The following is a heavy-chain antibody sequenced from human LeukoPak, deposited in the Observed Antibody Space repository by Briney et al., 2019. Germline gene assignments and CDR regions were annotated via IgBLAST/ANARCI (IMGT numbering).Heavy chain of an antibody. CDR2: ISSSSSYI. CDR1: GFTFSSYS. CDR3: ARDAVTMVRGVIGY. D-gene: IGHD3-10*01. Sequence: GGSLRLSCAASGFTFSSYSMNWVRQAPGKGMEWVSSISSSSSYIYYADSVKGRFTISRDNAKNSLYLQMNSLRAEDTAVYYCARDAVTMVRGVIGYWGQGTLVTVSS. V-gene: IGHV3-21*01. J-gene: IGHJ4*02.